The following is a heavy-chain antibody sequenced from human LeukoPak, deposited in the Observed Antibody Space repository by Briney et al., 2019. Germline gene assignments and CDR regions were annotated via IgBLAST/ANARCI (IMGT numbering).Heavy chain of an antibody. CDR3: ATVGIAVAGFEY. CDR2: ISWNSGSI. V-gene: IGHV3-9*01. J-gene: IGHJ4*02. Sequence: GRSLRLSCAASGFTFDDYAMHWVRQAPGKGLEWVSGISWNSGSIGYADSVKGRFTISRDNAKNSLYLQMNSLRAEDTALYYCATVGIAVAGFEYWGQGTLVTVSS. D-gene: IGHD6-19*01. CDR1: GFTFDDYA.